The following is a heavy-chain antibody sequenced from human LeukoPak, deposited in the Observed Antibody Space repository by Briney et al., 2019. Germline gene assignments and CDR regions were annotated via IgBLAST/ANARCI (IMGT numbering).Heavy chain of an antibody. J-gene: IGHJ4*02. D-gene: IGHD3-10*01. Sequence: SGGSLRLSCAASGFTFSNYWVHWVRQAPGKGLVWVSRINRDGSTTNYADSVKGRFTVSRDNAKNTLNLQMSSPRAEDTAVYYCARDRKSGESSEIDFWGQGTLVTVSS. V-gene: IGHV3-74*01. CDR1: GFTFSNYW. CDR2: INRDGSTT. CDR3: ARDRKSGESSEIDF.